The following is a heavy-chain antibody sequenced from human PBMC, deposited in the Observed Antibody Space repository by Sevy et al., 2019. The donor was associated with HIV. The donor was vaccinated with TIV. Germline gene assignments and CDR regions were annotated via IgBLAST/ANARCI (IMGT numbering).Heavy chain of an antibody. D-gene: IGHD3-22*01. CDR1: GSISGSYY. J-gene: IGHJ4*02. V-gene: IGHV4-61*02. CDR3: ARGSPYYDGSGHD. CDR2: IYTTGST. Sequence: SETLSLTCSGSISGSYYWSWIRQPAGKGLEWIGRIYTTGSTNYNPSLKSRVTISVDTSKNQFSLQLRSVTAADTAVYYCARGSPYYDGSGHDWGQGTLVTVSS.